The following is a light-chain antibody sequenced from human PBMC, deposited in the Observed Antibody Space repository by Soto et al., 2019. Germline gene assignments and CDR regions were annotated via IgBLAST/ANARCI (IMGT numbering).Light chain of an antibody. CDR3: SSYATGGTLVV. Sequence: QSALTQPASVSGSPGQSITISCTGTNSDVGGYNYVSWYQRHPGKAPKLMIYDVTNRPSGVSNRFSGSKSGNTASLTISGLQAEDEADYYCSSYATGGTLVVFGGGTKVTVL. CDR2: DVT. V-gene: IGLV2-14*03. J-gene: IGLJ2*01. CDR1: NSDVGGYNY.